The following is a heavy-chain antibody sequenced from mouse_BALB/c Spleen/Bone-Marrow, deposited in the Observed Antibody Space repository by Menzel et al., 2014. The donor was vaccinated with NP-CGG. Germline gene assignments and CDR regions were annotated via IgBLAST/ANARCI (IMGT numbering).Heavy chain of an antibody. CDR3: ARDRAARATGYYFDY. Sequence: EVKLVESGGGLVQPGGSLRLSCATSGFTFTDYYMSWVRQPPGKALEWLGFIRNKANDYTTEYSASVKGRLTISRDNSQSILYLQMNTLRAEDSATYYCARDRAARATGYYFDYWGQGTTLTVSS. J-gene: IGHJ2*01. V-gene: IGHV7-3*02. CDR2: IRNKANDYTT. D-gene: IGHD3-1*01. CDR1: GFTFTDYY.